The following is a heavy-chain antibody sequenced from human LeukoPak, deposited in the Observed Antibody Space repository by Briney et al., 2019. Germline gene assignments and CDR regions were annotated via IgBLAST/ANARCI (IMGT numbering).Heavy chain of an antibody. D-gene: IGHD6-6*01. CDR3: ARAPGYSSSSPRYYYYGMDV. CDR1: GFTFSSYA. CDR2: ISYDGGNK. J-gene: IGHJ6*02. Sequence: GGSLRLSCAASGFTFSSYAMHWVRQAPGKGLEWVAVISYDGGNKYYADSVKGRFTISRDNSKNTLYLQMNSLRAEDTAVYYCARAPGYSSSSPRYYYYGMDVWGQGTTVTVSS. V-gene: IGHV3-30-3*01.